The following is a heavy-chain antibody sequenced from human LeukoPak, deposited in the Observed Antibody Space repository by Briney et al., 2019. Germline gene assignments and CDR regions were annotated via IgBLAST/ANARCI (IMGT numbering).Heavy chain of an antibody. J-gene: IGHJ3*02. Sequence: SKTLSLTCTVSGGSISSGGYYWSWIRQHPGKGLEWIGYIYYRGSTYYNPPLKSRVTISVDTSKNQFSLKLSSVTAADTAVYYCARAPTGTLAFDIWGQGTMVTVSS. CDR2: IYYRGST. CDR1: GGSISSGGYY. D-gene: IGHD1-7*01. CDR3: ARAPTGTLAFDI. V-gene: IGHV4-31*03.